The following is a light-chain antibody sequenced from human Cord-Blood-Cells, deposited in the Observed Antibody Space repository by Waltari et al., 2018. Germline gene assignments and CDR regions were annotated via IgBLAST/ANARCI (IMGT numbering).Light chain of an antibody. CDR1: QDISNY. CDR2: DAS. Sequence: DIQMTQSPSPLSAFVGDRVTITCQASQDISNYLNWYQQKPGKAPKLLIYDASNLETGVPSRFSGSGSGTDFTFTISSLQPEDIATYYCQQYDNLPYTFGQGTKLEIK. J-gene: IGKJ2*01. CDR3: QQYDNLPYT. V-gene: IGKV1-33*01.